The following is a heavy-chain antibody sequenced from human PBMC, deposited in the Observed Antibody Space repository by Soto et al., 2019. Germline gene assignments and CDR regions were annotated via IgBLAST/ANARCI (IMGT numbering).Heavy chain of an antibody. V-gene: IGHV4-38-2*02. D-gene: IGHD2-15*01. J-gene: IGHJ5*02. Sequence: LSLTCCVSGYYISSGYYWGWIRQPPGKGLEWIGSIYHSGSTYYNPSLKSRVTISVDTSKNQFSLRLSFVTAADTAVYYCARGGIVVVDSVPHWFDPWGQGTLVTVSS. CDR1: GYYISSGYY. CDR2: IYHSGST. CDR3: ARGGIVVVDSVPHWFDP.